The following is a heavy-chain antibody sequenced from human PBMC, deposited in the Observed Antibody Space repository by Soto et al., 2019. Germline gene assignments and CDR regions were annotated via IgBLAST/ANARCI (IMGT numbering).Heavy chain of an antibody. CDR1: GGSFSGYY. D-gene: IGHD3-3*01. V-gene: IGHV4-34*01. J-gene: IGHJ4*02. CDR3: ARWARQSGNYYFDY. Sequence: SETLSLTCAVYGGSFSGYYWSWIRQPPGKGLEWIGEINHSGSTNYNPSLKSRVTISVDTSKNKFSLKLSSVTAADTAVYYCARWARQSGNYYFDYWGQGTLVTVSS. CDR2: INHSGST.